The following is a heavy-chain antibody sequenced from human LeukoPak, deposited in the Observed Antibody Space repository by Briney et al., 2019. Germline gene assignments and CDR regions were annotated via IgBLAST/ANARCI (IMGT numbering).Heavy chain of an antibody. D-gene: IGHD1-26*01. J-gene: IGHJ6*02. CDR2: INHSGST. CDR1: GGSFSGYY. Sequence: SETLSLTCAVYGGSFSGYYWSWIRQPPGKGLEWIGEINHSGSTNYNPSLKSRVTMSIDTSKNQFSLKLSSVTAADTAVYYCARDFRGNYGSRGMDVWGQGTTVTVSS. V-gene: IGHV4-34*01. CDR3: ARDFRGNYGSRGMDV.